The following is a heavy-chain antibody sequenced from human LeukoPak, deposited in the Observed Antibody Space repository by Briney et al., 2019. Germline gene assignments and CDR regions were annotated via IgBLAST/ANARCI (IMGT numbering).Heavy chain of an antibody. CDR1: GGSFSGYY. V-gene: IGHV4-34*01. J-gene: IGHJ4*02. CDR3: ASRANTMVRGVASD. Sequence: PSETLSLTCAVYGGSFSGYYWGWIRQPPGKGLEWIGEINHSGSTNYNPSLKSRVTISVDTSKNQFSLKLSSVTAADTAVYYCASRANTMVRGVASDWGQGTLVTVSS. D-gene: IGHD3-10*01. CDR2: INHSGST.